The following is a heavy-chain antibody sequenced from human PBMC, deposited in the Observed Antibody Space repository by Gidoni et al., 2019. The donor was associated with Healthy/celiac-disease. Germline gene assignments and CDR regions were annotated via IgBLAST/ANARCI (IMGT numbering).Heavy chain of an antibody. Sequence: QVQLQQWGAGLLKPSETLSLTCAVYGGSFSGYYWSWIRQPPGKGLEWNGEINHSGSTNYNPSLKSRVTISVDTSKNQFSLKLSSVTAADTAVYYCARARRSSRLGTGGWFDPWGQGTLVTVSS. J-gene: IGHJ5*02. CDR1: GGSFSGYY. D-gene: IGHD6-13*01. V-gene: IGHV4-34*01. CDR3: ARARRSSRLGTGGWFDP. CDR2: INHSGST.